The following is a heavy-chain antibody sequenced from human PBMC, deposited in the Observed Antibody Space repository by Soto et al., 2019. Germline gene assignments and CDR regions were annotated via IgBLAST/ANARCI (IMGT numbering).Heavy chain of an antibody. CDR1: GGSFSGYY. V-gene: IGHV4-34*01. CDR2: INHSGST. D-gene: IGHD3-16*02. J-gene: IGHJ4*02. Sequence: SETLSLTCAVYGGSFSGYYWSWIRQPPGKGLEWIGEINHSGSTNYNPSLKSRVTISVDTSKNQFSLKLSSVTAADTAVYYCARGYYVWGSYRYPFDYWGQGTLVTVSS. CDR3: ARGYYVWGSYRYPFDY.